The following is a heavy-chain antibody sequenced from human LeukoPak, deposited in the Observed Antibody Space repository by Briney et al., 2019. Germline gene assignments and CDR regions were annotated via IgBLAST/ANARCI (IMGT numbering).Heavy chain of an antibody. J-gene: IGHJ6*03. D-gene: IGHD2-2*01. Sequence: GGSLRLSCAASGFTFRSYRMSWVRQAPGKGLEWVATIKEDANEKYYVDSVRGRFIISRDNAKNSLFLQMYSLRADDTAVSYCARAGYCTSTSCYSPNFYYMDVWGKGTTVAVSS. CDR1: GFTFRSYR. CDR2: IKEDANEK. CDR3: ARAGYCTSTSCYSPNFYYMDV. V-gene: IGHV3-7*01.